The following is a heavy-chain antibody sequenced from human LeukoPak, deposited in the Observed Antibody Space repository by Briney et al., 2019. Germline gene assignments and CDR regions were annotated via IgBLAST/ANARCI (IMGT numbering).Heavy chain of an antibody. CDR1: GFTFSSYS. CDR2: INQNSATI. V-gene: IGHV3-48*02. Sequence: RSGGSLRLSCAASGFTFSSYSMNWVCQAPGKGLEWVSYINQNSATIYYADSVKGRFTISRDNAKNSLYLQMNSLRDEDTAVYYCARDTDWAFDYWGQGTLVTVSS. D-gene: IGHD3-9*01. J-gene: IGHJ4*02. CDR3: ARDTDWAFDY.